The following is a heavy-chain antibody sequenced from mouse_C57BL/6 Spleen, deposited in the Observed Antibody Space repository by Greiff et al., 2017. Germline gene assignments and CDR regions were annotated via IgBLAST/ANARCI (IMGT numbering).Heavy chain of an antibody. V-gene: IGHV5-4*01. CDR1: GFTFSSYA. Sequence: DVQLQESGGGLVKPGGSLKLSCAASGFTFSSYAMSWVRQTPEKRLEWVATISDGGSYTYYPDNVKGRFTISRDNAKNNLYLQMSHLKSEDTAMYYCARDRATVVARENAMDYWGQGTSVTVSS. CDR3: ARDRATVVARENAMDY. CDR2: ISDGGSYT. J-gene: IGHJ4*01. D-gene: IGHD1-1*01.